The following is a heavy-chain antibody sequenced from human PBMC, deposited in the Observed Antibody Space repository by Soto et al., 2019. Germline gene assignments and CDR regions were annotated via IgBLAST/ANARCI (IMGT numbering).Heavy chain of an antibody. CDR3: ARDKITGLFDY. Sequence: VQLHQWGAGLLNPSETLSLPCAVYGGSLSGYYWPWFRQPQGTGLEGIGEINHSGSTNYNPSLKSRVTISVDTSKNQFSLKLTSVTAADTAVYYCARDKITGLFDYWGQGTLVTVSS. CDR1: GGSLSGYY. V-gene: IGHV4-34*01. D-gene: IGHD2-8*02. J-gene: IGHJ4*02. CDR2: INHSGST.